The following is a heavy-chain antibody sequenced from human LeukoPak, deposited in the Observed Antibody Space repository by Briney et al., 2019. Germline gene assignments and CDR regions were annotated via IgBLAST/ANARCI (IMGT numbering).Heavy chain of an antibody. CDR2: IYTSGGT. V-gene: IGHV4-4*07. CDR1: GSSISNYY. Sequence: SETLSLTCTVSGSSISNYYWGWIRQPAGKGLEWIGRIYTSGGTDYNPSLKSRVTMSVDTSKNHFSLKLTSVTAADTAMYYCARENRDYDGSGYYYRYWDRGTLVTVSS. CDR3: ARENRDYDGSGYYYRY. D-gene: IGHD3-22*01. J-gene: IGHJ4*02.